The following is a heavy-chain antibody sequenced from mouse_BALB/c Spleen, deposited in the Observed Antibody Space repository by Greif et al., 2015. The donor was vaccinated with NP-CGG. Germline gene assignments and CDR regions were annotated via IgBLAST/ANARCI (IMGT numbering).Heavy chain of an antibody. J-gene: IGHJ3*01. CDR3: ARSHYGAWFAY. Sequence: VQLQQSGAELAKPGASVKMSCKASGYTFTSYWMHWVKQRPGQGLEWIGYINPSTGYTEYNQKFKDKATLTADKSSSTAYMQLSSLTSEDSAVYYCARSHYGAWFAYWGQGTLVTVSA. CDR2: INPSTGYT. D-gene: IGHD1-1*01. CDR1: GYTFTSYW. V-gene: IGHV1-7*01.